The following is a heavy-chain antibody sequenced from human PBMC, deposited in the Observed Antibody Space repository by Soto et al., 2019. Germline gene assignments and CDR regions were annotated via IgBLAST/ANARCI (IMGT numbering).Heavy chain of an antibody. V-gene: IGHV4-4*02. CDR1: GGSISSSNW. Sequence: SETLSLTCAVSGGSISSSNWWSWVRQPPGKGLEWIGEIYHSGRTNYNPSLKSRVTISVDKSKNQFSLKLSSVTAADTAVYYCARTYSGSYSDAFDIWGQGTMVTVSS. J-gene: IGHJ3*02. D-gene: IGHD1-26*01. CDR2: IYHSGRT. CDR3: ARTYSGSYSDAFDI.